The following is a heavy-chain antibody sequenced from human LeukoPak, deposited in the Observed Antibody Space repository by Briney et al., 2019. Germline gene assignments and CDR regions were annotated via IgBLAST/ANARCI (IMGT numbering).Heavy chain of an antibody. CDR3: AKDGRGGDCTSASCTNWFGP. D-gene: IGHD2-2*01. V-gene: IGHV3-23*01. CDR1: GFTFSTYA. Sequence: GGSLRLSRAASGFTFSTYALTWVRQAPGKGLEWVSTIGGSGGVTYYADSVKGRFTISRDNSKNTLYLQMNSLRAEDTAVYYCAKDGRGGDCTSASCTNWFGPWGQGTLVTVSS. J-gene: IGHJ5*02. CDR2: IGGSGGVT.